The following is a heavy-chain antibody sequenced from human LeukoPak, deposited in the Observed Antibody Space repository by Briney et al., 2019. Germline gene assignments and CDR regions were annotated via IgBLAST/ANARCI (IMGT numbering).Heavy chain of an antibody. J-gene: IGHJ3*02. CDR2: LYYSGST. Sequence: SETLSLTCTVSGGSISSHYWSWIRQPPGKGLEWIGYLYYSGSTNYNPSLKSRVTISVDTSKNQFSLKLSSVTAADTAVYYCARDGGADAFDIWGQGTMVTVSS. CDR1: GGSISSHY. CDR3: ARDGGADAFDI. D-gene: IGHD3-10*01. V-gene: IGHV4-59*11.